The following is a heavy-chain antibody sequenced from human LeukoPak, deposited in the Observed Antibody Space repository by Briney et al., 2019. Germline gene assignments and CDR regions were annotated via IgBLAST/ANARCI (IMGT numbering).Heavy chain of an antibody. Sequence: GASVKVSCKASGYTFTGYYMHWVRQAPGQGLEWMGWINPNSGGTNYAQKFQGRVTMTRDTSISTAYMELSRLRSDDTAVYYCARDFGVVIIGASYDDWYFDLWGRGTLVTVSS. CDR3: ARDFGVVIIGASYDDWYFDL. CDR1: GYTFTGYY. J-gene: IGHJ2*01. D-gene: IGHD3-3*01. CDR2: INPNSGGT. V-gene: IGHV1-2*02.